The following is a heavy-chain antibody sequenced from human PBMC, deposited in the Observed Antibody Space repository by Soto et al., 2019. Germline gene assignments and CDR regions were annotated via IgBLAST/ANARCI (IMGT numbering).Heavy chain of an antibody. CDR2: TYYRSKWYN. CDR3: ARDLGYCSGGSCYSVWYYYYGMDV. CDR1: GDSVSSNSAA. D-gene: IGHD2-15*01. Sequence: TLSLTCAISGDSVSSNSAAWNWIRQSPSRGLEWLGRTYYRSKWYNDYAVSVKSRITINPDTSKNQFSLQLNSVTPEDTAVYYCARDLGYCSGGSCYSVWYYYYGMDVWGQGTTVTVSS. J-gene: IGHJ6*02. V-gene: IGHV6-1*01.